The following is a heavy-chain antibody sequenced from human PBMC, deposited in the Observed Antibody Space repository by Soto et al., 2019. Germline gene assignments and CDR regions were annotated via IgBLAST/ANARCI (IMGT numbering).Heavy chain of an antibody. CDR3: AKNWNWGSLVH. CDR2: MYYSGST. CDR1: GGSISSGTYY. J-gene: IGHJ4*02. D-gene: IGHD7-27*01. V-gene: IGHV4-39*01. Sequence: SETLSLTCSVSGGSISSGTYYWGWIRQPPGKGLEWIGSMYYSGSTYYNPSLKSRVTISVDTPKNQFSLKLSSVTAADTAVYYCAKNWNWGSLVHWGQGSLVTVPS.